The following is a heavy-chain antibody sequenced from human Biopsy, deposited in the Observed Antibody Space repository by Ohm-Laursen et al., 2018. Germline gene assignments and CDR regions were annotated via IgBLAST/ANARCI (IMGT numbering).Heavy chain of an antibody. D-gene: IGHD6-19*01. CDR2: IYDRGSTA. CDR3: ARGMRSSGWPYFDS. Sequence: SEILSLTCTVSGDSVSSGSFYWTWIRQPPGQGLEYIGYIYDRGSTANYNPSLESRVTMSVDMPKNQFSLKLSSVTAADTAIYYCARGMRSSGWPYFDSWGQGTLVPVSS. J-gene: IGHJ4*02. V-gene: IGHV4-61*01. CDR1: GDSVSSGSFY.